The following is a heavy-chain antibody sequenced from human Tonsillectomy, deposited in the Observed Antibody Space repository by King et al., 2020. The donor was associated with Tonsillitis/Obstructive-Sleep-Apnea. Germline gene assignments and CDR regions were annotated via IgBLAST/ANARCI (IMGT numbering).Heavy chain of an antibody. CDR1: GFTFSSNG. D-gene: IGHD6-6*01. CDR2: ITYDVNNK. J-gene: IGHJ4*02. V-gene: IGHV3-30*18. Sequence: VQLVESGGGVVQPVRSLRLSCEASGFTFSSNGMHLVRQAPGTGLYWVAAITYDVNNKYYADSVNGRFTIFRDNSKNTLYLQMNSLRAEDTAVYYCAKSQKRDSSSSFDYWGQGTLVTVSS. CDR3: AKSQKRDSSSSFDY.